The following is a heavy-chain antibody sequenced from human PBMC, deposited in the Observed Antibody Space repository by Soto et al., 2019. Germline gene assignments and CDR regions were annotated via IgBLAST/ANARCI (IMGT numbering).Heavy chain of an antibody. CDR2: ISYDGSNK. CDR3: ARDRQWLDY. J-gene: IGHJ4*02. V-gene: IGHV3-30-3*01. D-gene: IGHD6-19*01. Sequence: MHWVRQAPGKGLEWVAVISYDGSNKYYAYSVKGRFTISRDNSKNTLYLQMNSLRAEDTAVYYCARDRQWLDYWGQGTLVTVSS.